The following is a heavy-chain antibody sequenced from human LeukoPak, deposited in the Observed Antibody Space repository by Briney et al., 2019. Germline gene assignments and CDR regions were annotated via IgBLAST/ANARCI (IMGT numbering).Heavy chain of an antibody. CDR3: ARTLRTRNMYSGSYYFDY. CDR2: MNPNSGNT. Sequence: ASAKVSCKASGYTFTSYDINWVRQATGQGLEWMGWMNPNSGNTGYAQKFQGRVTITRNTSISTAYMELSSLRSEDTAVYYCARTLRTRNMYSGSYYFDYWGQGTLVTVSS. D-gene: IGHD1-26*01. CDR1: GYTFTSYD. V-gene: IGHV1-8*03. J-gene: IGHJ4*02.